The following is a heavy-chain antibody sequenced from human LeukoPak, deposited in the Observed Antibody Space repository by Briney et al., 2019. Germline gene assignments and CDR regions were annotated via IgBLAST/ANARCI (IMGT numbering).Heavy chain of an antibody. CDR3: ARVRGRIFGVPKGVFDP. Sequence: PSETLSLTCAVYGGSFSGYYWSWIRQPPGKGLEWIGEINHSGSTNYNPSLKSRVTISVDTSKNQFSLKLSSVTAADTAVYYCARVRGRIFGVPKGVFDPWGQGTLVTVSS. V-gene: IGHV4-34*01. D-gene: IGHD3-3*01. CDR2: INHSGST. CDR1: GGSFSGYY. J-gene: IGHJ5*02.